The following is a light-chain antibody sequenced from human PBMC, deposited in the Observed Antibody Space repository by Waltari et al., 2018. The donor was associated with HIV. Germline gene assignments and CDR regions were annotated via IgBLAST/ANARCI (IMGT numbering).Light chain of an antibody. CDR1: SSDIGGYHY. CDR2: EVT. CDR3: SSFAPTNKFYVL. V-gene: IGLV2-8*01. J-gene: IGLJ2*01. Sequence: QSTLTQPHSASGSPGQSVTISCTGTSSDIGGYHYVSWYQQHHGKPPQLIMTEVTKRPSGVPDRFSGSKSGNTAPLTVAGLQADDEALYYCSSFAPTNKFYVLFGGGTTLTVL.